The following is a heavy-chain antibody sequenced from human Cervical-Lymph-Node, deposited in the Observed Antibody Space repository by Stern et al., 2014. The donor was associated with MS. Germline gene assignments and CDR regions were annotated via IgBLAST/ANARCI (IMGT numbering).Heavy chain of an antibody. CDR2: IYWDDGE. J-gene: IGHJ5*01. CDR3: AHRDDCRSGSCSFDS. D-gene: IGHD2-15*01. V-gene: IGHV2-5*02. Sequence: QVTLRESGPTLVEPTQTLTLTCTFSGFSLTTRGVAVGWIRQPPGKALEWLALIYWDDGERYSPSLKSRLTITKDTSKDQVVLTMTNMDPMDTATYYCAHRDDCRSGSCSFDSWGQGTLVTVSS. CDR1: GFSLTTRGVA.